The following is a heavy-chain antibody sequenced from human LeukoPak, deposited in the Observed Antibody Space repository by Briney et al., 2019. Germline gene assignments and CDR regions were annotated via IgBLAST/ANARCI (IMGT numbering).Heavy chain of an antibody. CDR2: IYSGGST. J-gene: IGHJ4*02. V-gene: IGHV3-53*01. D-gene: IGHD3-9*01. CDR3: ARETPDILTGYPYFDY. CDR1: GFTVSSNY. Sequence: GGSLILSCAASGFTVSSNYMSWVRQAPGKGLEWVSVIYSGGSTYYADSVKGRFTISRDNSKNTLYLQMNSLRAEDTAVYYCARETPDILTGYPYFDYWGQGTLVTVSS.